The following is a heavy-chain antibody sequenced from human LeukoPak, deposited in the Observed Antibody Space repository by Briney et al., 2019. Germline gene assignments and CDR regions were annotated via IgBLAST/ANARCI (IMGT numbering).Heavy chain of an antibody. CDR2: IYHSGST. CDR1: GGSISSGDYY. Sequence: PSQNLSLTCTVSGGSISSGDYYWSWIRQPPGKGLEWIGYIYHSGSTYYNPSLKSRVTISVDTSKNQFSLKLSSVTAADTAVYYCARFETGTTVFDIWGQGTMVTVSS. CDR3: ARFETGTTVFDI. D-gene: IGHD1-1*01. J-gene: IGHJ3*02. V-gene: IGHV4-31*03.